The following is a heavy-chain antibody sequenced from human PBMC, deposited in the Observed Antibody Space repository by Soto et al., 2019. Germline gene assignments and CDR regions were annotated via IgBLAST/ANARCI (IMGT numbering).Heavy chain of an antibody. D-gene: IGHD2-15*01. Sequence: PGGSLRLSCATSGFNFKSYVMHWIRQAPGKGLEWVSSISSTRTYIHYADSVKGRFTISRDNAKNALYLEMNSLRDDDTAIYYCVRGGGGGLFDPWGQGTMVTVSS. CDR2: ISSTRTYI. CDR1: GFNFKSYV. CDR3: VRGGGGGLFDP. J-gene: IGHJ5*02. V-gene: IGHV3-21*06.